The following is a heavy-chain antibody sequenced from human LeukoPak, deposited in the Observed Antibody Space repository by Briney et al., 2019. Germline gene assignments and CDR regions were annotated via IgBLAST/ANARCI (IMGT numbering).Heavy chain of an antibody. CDR2: INHSGST. Sequence: SETLSLNCAVYGGSFSGYYWSWIRQPPGKGLEWIGEINHSGSTNYNPSLKSRVTISVDTSKNQFSLKLSSVTAADTAVYYCARGRIVVVVAATPNWFDPWGQGTLVTVSS. J-gene: IGHJ5*02. V-gene: IGHV4-34*01. D-gene: IGHD2-15*01. CDR3: ARGRIVVVVAATPNWFDP. CDR1: GGSFSGYY.